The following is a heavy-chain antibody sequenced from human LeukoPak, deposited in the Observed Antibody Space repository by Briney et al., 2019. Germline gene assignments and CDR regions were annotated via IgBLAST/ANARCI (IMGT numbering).Heavy chain of an antibody. CDR1: GYTFTGYY. Sequence: ASVKVSCKASGYTFTGYYMHWVRQAPGQGLEWMGWINPNSGGTNYAQKFQGRVTMTRDTSISTAYMELSRLRSDDTAVYYCARSTSIAAALSFDYWGQGTLVTVSS. J-gene: IGHJ4*02. CDR2: INPNSGGT. V-gene: IGHV1-2*02. CDR3: ARSTSIAAALSFDY. D-gene: IGHD6-6*01.